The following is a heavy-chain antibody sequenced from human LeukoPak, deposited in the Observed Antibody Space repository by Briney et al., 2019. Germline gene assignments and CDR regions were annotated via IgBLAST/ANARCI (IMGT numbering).Heavy chain of an antibody. V-gene: IGHV1-69*05. Sequence: GASVKVSCKASGYTFTSYGISWVRHAPGQGLEWMGRSIPIFGTANYAQKFQGRVTITTDESTSTAYMELSSLRSEDTAVYYCASRYCSGGSCYSWDYFDYWGQGTLVTVSS. CDR3: ASRYCSGGSCYSWDYFDY. J-gene: IGHJ4*02. CDR2: SIPIFGTA. D-gene: IGHD2-15*01. CDR1: GYTFTSYG.